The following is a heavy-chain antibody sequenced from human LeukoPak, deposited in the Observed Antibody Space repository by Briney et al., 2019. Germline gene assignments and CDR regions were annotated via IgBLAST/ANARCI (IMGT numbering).Heavy chain of an antibody. CDR3: ARGRRPGDNWNYVAFDY. J-gene: IGHJ4*02. Sequence: GGSLRLSCAASGFTFSSYAMSWVRQAPGKGLEWVSAISGSGGSTYYADSVKGRFTISRDNSKNTLYLQMNSLRVEDTAVYYCARGRRPGDNWNYVAFDYWGQGTLVTVSS. D-gene: IGHD1-7*01. CDR1: GFTFSSYA. V-gene: IGHV3-23*01. CDR2: ISGSGGST.